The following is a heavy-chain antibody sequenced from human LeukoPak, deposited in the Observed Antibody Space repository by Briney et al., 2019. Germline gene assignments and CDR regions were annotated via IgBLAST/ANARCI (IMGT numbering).Heavy chain of an antibody. CDR1: GGTFSSYA. Sequence: GSSAKVSCKASGGTFSSYAISWVRQAPGQGLEWMGWMNPSSGGTNFAQNYQGWVTMTRDTSINTAYMDLTRLRSDDTAVYYCARGGYFGSGSYPTYYFDYWGQGTLVTVSS. V-gene: IGHV1-2*04. CDR3: ARGGYFGSGSYPTYYFDY. D-gene: IGHD3-10*01. CDR2: MNPSSGGT. J-gene: IGHJ4*02.